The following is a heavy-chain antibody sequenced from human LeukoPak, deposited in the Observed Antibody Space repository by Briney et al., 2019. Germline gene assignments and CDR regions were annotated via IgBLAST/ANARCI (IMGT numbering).Heavy chain of an antibody. CDR1: GFTFSSYA. CDR3: AKDLAVVLRYFDWSRGTFDY. V-gene: IGHV3-23*01. D-gene: IGHD3-9*01. Sequence: PGGSLRLSCAASGFTFSSYAMGWVRQAPGKGLEWVSAISGSGGRTYYADSVKGRFTISRDNSKNTLYLQMNSLRAEDTAVYYCAKDLAVVLRYFDWSRGTFDYWGQGTLVTVSS. CDR2: ISGSGGRT. J-gene: IGHJ4*02.